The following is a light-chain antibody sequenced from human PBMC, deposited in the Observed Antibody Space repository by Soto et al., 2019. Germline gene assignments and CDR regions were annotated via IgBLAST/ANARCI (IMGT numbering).Light chain of an antibody. V-gene: IGLV1-40*01. J-gene: IGLJ1*01. CDR1: SSNIGAGFD. CDR3: QSDDTNPRGRSV. CDR2: GNN. Sequence: QSALTQSPSVSGAPGQRVSISCTGTSSNIGAGFDVHWYQQLPATAPKLLIYGNNNRPSGVPDRFSGSKSGTSASLAITGLQAEDEADYYCQSDDTNPRGRSVFGTGTKLTVL.